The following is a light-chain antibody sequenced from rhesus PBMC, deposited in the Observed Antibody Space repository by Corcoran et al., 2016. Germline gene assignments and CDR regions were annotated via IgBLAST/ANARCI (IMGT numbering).Light chain of an antibody. V-gene: IGKV1-19*01. J-gene: IGKJ2*01. CDR3: QQNDDLPYT. CDR2: GAS. CDR1: QDVSAS. Sequence: DIQMTQSPSSLSASVRDKVTITCHASQDVSASLAWYQQQPGKAPQPLTSGASSLQPGVPSRFSGSGSRTLFTLTISSLQPEDFATYYGQQNDDLPYTFGRGTKVEIE.